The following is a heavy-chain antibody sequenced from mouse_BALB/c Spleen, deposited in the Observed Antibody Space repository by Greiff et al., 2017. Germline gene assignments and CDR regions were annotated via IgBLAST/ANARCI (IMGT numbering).Heavy chain of an antibody. CDR2: ISSGGST. CDR3: ARVRYSYAMDY. Sequence: DVKLVESGGGLVKPGGSLKLSCAASGFTFSSYAMSWVRQTPEKRLEWVASISSGGSTYYPDSVKGRFTISRDNARNILYLQMSSLRSEDTAMYYCARVRYSYAMDYWGQGTSVTVSS. J-gene: IGHJ4*01. V-gene: IGHV5-6-5*01. D-gene: IGHD2-14*01. CDR1: GFTFSSYA.